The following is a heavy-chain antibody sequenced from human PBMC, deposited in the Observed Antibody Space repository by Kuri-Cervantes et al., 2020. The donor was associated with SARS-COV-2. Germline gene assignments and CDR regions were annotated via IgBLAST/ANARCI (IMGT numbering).Heavy chain of an antibody. CDR3: ATDKRREGATGASDL. CDR1: GFTFSSYA. J-gene: IGHJ3*01. V-gene: IGHV3-64*01. D-gene: IGHD1-14*01. CDR2: ISSNGGST. Sequence: GGSLRLSCAASGFTFSSYAMHWVRQAPGKGLEYVSAISSNGGSTYYANSVKGRFTISRDNAKNSLYLQMSSLRAEDTAVYYCATDKRREGATGASDLLGQGTMVTVSS.